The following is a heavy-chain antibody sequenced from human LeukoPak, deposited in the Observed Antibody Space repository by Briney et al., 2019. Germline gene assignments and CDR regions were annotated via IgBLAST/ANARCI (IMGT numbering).Heavy chain of an antibody. CDR3: ARGKEGSGWYGGWFDP. CDR2: INPSGGTT. CDR1: GYTFTRYY. Sequence: ASVKVSCKASGYTFTRYYMHWVRQAPGQGLEWMGIINPSGGTTSYAQELQGRVTMTRDTSTTTVYMELSSLRFEDTAVYYCARGKEGSGWYGGWFDPWGQGTLVTVSS. J-gene: IGHJ5*02. V-gene: IGHV1-46*04. D-gene: IGHD6-19*01.